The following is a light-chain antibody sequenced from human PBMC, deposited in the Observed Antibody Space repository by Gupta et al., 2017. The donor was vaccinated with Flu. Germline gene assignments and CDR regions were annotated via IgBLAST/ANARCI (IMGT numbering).Light chain of an antibody. V-gene: IGKV1-33*01. J-gene: IGKJ5*01. CDR2: DAS. CDR1: QGISNY. Sequence: DVQMSQSPSSLSASVGDRVTTTCQASQGISNYLNWYQQKPGKAPKLLIFDASNLEAGVPSRFSGSGYETHFTFAISSLQPEDIATYYCQQYDSLPVTFGQGTRLEIK. CDR3: QQYDSLPVT.